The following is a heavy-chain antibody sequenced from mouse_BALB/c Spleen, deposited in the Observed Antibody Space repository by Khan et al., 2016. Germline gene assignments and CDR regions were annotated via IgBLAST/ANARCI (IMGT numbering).Heavy chain of an antibody. CDR3: SRDGTLPLMDY. D-gene: IGHD2-12*01. V-gene: IGHV1S41*01. CDR2: IAPGSGST. Sequence: DLVKPGASVKMSCKASGYTFTSYWIYWIKQRPGQGLEWIGRIAPGSGSTYYNEMFKGKVTLTVDTSSSTAYMHISSLSTEDSAVYVCSRDGTLPLMDYLRQGTSVTVSS. J-gene: IGHJ4*01. CDR1: GYTFTSYW.